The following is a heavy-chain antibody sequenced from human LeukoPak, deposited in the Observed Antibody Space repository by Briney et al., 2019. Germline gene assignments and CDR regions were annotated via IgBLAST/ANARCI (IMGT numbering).Heavy chain of an antibody. J-gene: IGHJ4*02. CDR2: ISYDGSNK. CDR3: AKGHASGPSDY. Sequence: PGGSLRLSCAASGFTFSSYGMHWVRQAPSKGLEWVAVISYDGSNKYYADSVKGRFTISRDNSKNTLYLQMNSLRAEDTAVYYCAKGHASGPSDYWGQGTLVTVSS. D-gene: IGHD3-3*01. CDR1: GFTFSSYG. V-gene: IGHV3-30*18.